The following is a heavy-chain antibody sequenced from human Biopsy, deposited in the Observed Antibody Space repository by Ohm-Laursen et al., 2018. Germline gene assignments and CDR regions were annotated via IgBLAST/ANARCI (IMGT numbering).Heavy chain of an antibody. D-gene: IGHD5-24*01. CDR2: INPDGSVK. Sequence: SLRLSCAASGFMFSASWMSWVRQAPGKGLEWVANINPDGSVKYFADPVKGRFTISRDNAENSMYLQMSSLTVDDTAVYYCARDERWGQGTLVTVSS. V-gene: IGHV3-7*01. CDR3: ARDER. J-gene: IGHJ4*02. CDR1: GFMFSASW.